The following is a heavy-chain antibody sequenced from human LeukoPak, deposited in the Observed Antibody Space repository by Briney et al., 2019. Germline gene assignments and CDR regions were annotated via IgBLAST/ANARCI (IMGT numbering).Heavy chain of an antibody. CDR3: ARDTPHLSSGWYTSPDY. CDR1: GFTFSSYG. CDR2: IWYDGSNK. Sequence: GGSLRLSCAASGFTFSSYGMHWVRQAPGKGLEWVAVIWYDGSNKYYADSVKGRFTISRDNSKNTLYLQMNSLRAEDTAVYYCARDTPHLSSGWYTSPDYWGQGTLVTVSS. D-gene: IGHD6-19*01. V-gene: IGHV3-33*01. J-gene: IGHJ4*02.